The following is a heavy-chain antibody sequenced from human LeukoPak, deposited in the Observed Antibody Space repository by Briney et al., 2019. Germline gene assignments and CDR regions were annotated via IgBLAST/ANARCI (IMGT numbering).Heavy chain of an antibody. CDR1: GFTFNSYW. CDR3: ARDISRIAAAGTEGSVRWFDP. CDR2: IKQDGSEK. V-gene: IGHV3-7*01. J-gene: IGHJ5*02. D-gene: IGHD6-13*01. Sequence: PGGSLRLSCAASGFTFNSYWMSWVRQAPGKGLEWVANIKQDGSEKYYVDSVKGRFTISRDNAKNSLYLQMNSLRAEDTAVYYCARDISRIAAAGTEGSVRWFDPWGQGTLVTVSS.